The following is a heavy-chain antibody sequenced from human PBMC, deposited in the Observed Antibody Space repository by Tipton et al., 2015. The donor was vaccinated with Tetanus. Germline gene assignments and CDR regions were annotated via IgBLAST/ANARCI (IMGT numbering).Heavy chain of an antibody. Sequence: SLRLSCAASGFTFSSYAMHWVRQAPGKGLEWVAVISYDGSNKYYADSVKGRFTISRDNSKNTLYLQMNSLRAEDTAVYYCARDSKLGSSWYKASWGQGPLVTVSS. CDR1: GFTFSSYA. V-gene: IGHV3-30-3*01. CDR3: ARDSKLGSSWYKAS. D-gene: IGHD6-13*01. CDR2: ISYDGSNK. J-gene: IGHJ5*02.